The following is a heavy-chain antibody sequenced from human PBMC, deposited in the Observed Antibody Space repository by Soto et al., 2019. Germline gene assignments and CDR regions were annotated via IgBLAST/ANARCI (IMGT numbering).Heavy chain of an antibody. J-gene: IGHJ5*02. CDR1: VGSISSGDYY. CDR2: IDYSGST. CDR3: SRRAPEGFDP. Sequence: PSETLSLTCTVSVGSISSGDYYWAWIRQPPGKGLEWIGSIDYSGSTYYNPSLKSRVTISVDTSKNHFSLKLGSVTAADTALYYCSRRAPEGFDPWGQGTRVTVSS. V-gene: IGHV4-39*02.